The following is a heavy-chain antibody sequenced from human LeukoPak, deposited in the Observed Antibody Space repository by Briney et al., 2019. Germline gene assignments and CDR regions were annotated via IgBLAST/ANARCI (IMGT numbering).Heavy chain of an antibody. J-gene: IGHJ5*02. V-gene: IGHV1-18*01. CDR2: ISVYNGNT. CDR1: GYIFTSYG. CDR3: ARDINGYYYDSHGYYPTDL. Sequence: ASVKVSCKASGYIFTSYGISWVRQATGQGLEGRGWISVYNGNTNYPQRLQGRVTMTTGTSTTTAYMELRSLRSDDTAVYYCARDINGYYYDSHGYYPTDLWGQGTLVTVSS. D-gene: IGHD3-22*01.